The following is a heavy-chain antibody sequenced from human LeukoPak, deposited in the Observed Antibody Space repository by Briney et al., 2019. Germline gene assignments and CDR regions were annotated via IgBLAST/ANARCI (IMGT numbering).Heavy chain of an antibody. CDR3: ARLSEQQPTGAFDY. V-gene: IGHV4-39*01. J-gene: IGHJ4*02. Sequence: PSETLSLTCTVSGGSISSSSYYWGWIRQPPGKGLEWIGSIYYSGSTYYNPSLKSRVTISVDTSKNQFSLKLSSVTAADTAVYYCARLSEQQPTGAFDYWGQGTLVTVSS. CDR1: GGSISSSSYY. D-gene: IGHD6-13*01. CDR2: IYYSGST.